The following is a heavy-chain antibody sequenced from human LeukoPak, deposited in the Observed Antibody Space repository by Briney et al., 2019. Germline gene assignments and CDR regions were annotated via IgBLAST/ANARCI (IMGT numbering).Heavy chain of an antibody. D-gene: IGHD6-13*01. CDR2: IYYSGST. J-gene: IGHJ2*01. V-gene: IGHV4-59*01. CDR3: ARVYYSSSYDYWYFDL. Sequence: SETLSLTCTVSGGSISSYYWSWIRQPPGKGLEWIGYIYYSGSTNYNPSLKSRVTISVDTSKNQFSLKLSSVTAAGTAVYYCARVYYSSSYDYWYFDLWGRGTLVTVSS. CDR1: GGSISSYY.